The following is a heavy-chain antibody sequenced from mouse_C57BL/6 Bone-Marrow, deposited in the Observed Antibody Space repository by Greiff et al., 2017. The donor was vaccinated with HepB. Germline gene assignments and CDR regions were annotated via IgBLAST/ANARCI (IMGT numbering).Heavy chain of an antibody. Sequence: DVKLVESGGGLVKPGGSLKLSCAASGFTFSDYGMHWVRQAPEKGLEWVAYISSGSSTIYYADTVKGRFTISRDNAKNTLFLQMTSLRSEDTAMYYCARGNYGSSPFAYWGQGTLVTVSA. CDR2: ISSGSSTI. CDR1: GFTFSDYG. D-gene: IGHD1-1*01. V-gene: IGHV5-17*01. CDR3: ARGNYGSSPFAY. J-gene: IGHJ3*01.